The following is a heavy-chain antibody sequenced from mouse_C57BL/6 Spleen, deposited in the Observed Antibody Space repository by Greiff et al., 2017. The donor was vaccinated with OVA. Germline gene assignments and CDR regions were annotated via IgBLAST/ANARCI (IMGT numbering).Heavy chain of an antibody. J-gene: IGHJ1*03. CDR3: ASFLYWYFDV. CDR1: GYAFSSSW. Sequence: VQRVESGPELVKPGASVKISCKASGYAFSSSWMNWVKQRPGKGLEWIGRIYPGDGDTNYNGKFKGKATLTADKSSSTAYMQLSSLTSEDSAVYFCASFLYWYFDVWGTGTTVTVSS. V-gene: IGHV1-82*01. CDR2: IYPGDGDT.